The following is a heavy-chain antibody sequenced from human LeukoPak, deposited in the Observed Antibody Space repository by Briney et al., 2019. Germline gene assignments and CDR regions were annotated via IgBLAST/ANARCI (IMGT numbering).Heavy chain of an antibody. J-gene: IGHJ3*02. CDR1: GFTFSSYA. CDR2: ISGSGGST. Sequence: PGGSLRLSCAASGFTFSSYAMSWVRQAPGKGLEWVSAISGSGGSTYYADSVKGRFTISRDNSKNTLYLQMNSLRAEDTAVYYCAKEIGRLVVPAVLDAFDIWGQGTMVTASS. V-gene: IGHV3-23*01. CDR3: AKEIGRLVVPAVLDAFDI. D-gene: IGHD2-2*01.